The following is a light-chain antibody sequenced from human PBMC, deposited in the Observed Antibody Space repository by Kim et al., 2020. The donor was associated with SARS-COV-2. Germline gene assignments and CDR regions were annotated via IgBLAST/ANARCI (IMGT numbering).Light chain of an antibody. CDR3: QVWDSSTNV. J-gene: IGLJ1*01. V-gene: IGLV3-9*01. Sequence: VARGQTARITCGGNNLGRKNVHWYQQKPGQAPVLVIYRDNNRPSGIPERFSGSTSGNTATLTISRAQAGDEADYYCQVWDSSTNVFGTGTKVTVL. CDR2: RDN. CDR1: NLGRKN.